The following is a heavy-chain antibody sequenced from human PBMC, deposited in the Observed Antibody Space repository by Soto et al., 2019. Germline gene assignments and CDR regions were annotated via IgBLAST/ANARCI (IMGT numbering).Heavy chain of an antibody. V-gene: IGHV4-30-2*01. D-gene: IGHD2-2*01. CDR3: ARVPDR. J-gene: IGHJ5*02. Sequence: HLQLHESGSFRVKPSETLSLTRAISGGSNSSGGYYWSGIRQPPGKGLELIGYIYHSGSTYYNPSLKSRVTISVDRSKHQFSLKLSSVTAADTAVYYCARVPDRWGQGTLVTVSS. CDR2: IYHSGST. CDR1: GGSNSSGGYY.